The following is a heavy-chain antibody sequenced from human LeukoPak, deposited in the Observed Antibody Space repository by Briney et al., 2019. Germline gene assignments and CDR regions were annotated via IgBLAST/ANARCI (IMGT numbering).Heavy chain of an antibody. CDR3: AREGAYCSSTSCREAFDI. CDR2: IYYSGST. CDR1: GGSISSGGYY. J-gene: IGHJ3*02. Sequence: SQTLSLTCTVSGGSISSGGYYSSWIRQHPGKGLEWIVYIYYSGSTYYHPSLKSRVTISVDTSKNQFSLKLSSVTAADTAVYYCAREGAYCSSTSCREAFDIWGQGTMVTVSS. D-gene: IGHD2-2*01. V-gene: IGHV4-31*03.